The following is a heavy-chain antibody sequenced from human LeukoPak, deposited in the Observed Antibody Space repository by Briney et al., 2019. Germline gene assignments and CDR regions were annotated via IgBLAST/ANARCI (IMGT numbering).Heavy chain of an antibody. CDR3: ARSEGSGWYRGGYNWFDP. CDR2: IWYDGSNK. J-gene: IGHJ5*02. D-gene: IGHD6-19*01. CDR1: GFTFSSYG. V-gene: IGHV3-33*01. Sequence: TGGSLRLSCAASGFTFSSYGMHWVRQTPGKGLEWVAVIWYDGSNKYYADSVKGRFTISRDNSKNTLYLQMNSLRAEDPAVYYCARSEGSGWYRGGYNWFDPWGPGTLVTVSS.